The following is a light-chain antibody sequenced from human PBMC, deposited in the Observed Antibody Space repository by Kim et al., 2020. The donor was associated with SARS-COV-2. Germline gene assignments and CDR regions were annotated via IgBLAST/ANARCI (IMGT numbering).Light chain of an antibody. CDR2: GAS. CDR1: QSVSSN. J-gene: IGKJ2*01. CDR3: QQYNNWPGRYT. V-gene: IGKV3-15*01. Sequence: SPGERATLSCRASQSVSSNLAWYQQKPGQAPRLLIYGASTRATGIPARFSGSGSGTEFTLTISSLQSEDFAVYYCQQYNNWPGRYTFGQGTKLEI.